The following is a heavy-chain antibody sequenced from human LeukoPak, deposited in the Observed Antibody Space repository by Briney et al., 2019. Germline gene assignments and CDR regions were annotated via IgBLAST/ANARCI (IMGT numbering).Heavy chain of an antibody. CDR3: ARDPYSSSWYRTGLDY. CDR1: GGSISSNY. V-gene: IGHV4-59*01. J-gene: IGHJ4*02. CDR2: IYYSGST. D-gene: IGHD6-13*01. Sequence: SETLSLTCTVSGGSISSNYWSWIRQPPGEGLEWVGYIYYSGSTNYNPSLKSRVTISVDTSKNQFSLKLSSVTAADTAVYYCARDPYSSSWYRTGLDYWGQGTLVTVSS.